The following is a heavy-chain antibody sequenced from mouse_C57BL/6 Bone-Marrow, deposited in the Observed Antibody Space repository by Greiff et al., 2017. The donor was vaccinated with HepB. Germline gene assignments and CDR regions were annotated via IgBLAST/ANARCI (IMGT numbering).Heavy chain of an antibody. Sequence: EVQLVESGGGLVQPKGSLKLSCAASGFSFNTYAMNWVRQAPGKGLEWVARIRSKSNNYATYYADSVKDRFTISRDDSESMLYLQMNNLKTEDTAMYYCVRQDYDYDGAWFAYWGQGTLVTVSA. J-gene: IGHJ3*01. D-gene: IGHD2-4*01. CDR2: IRSKSNNYAT. CDR1: GFSFNTYA. V-gene: IGHV10-1*01. CDR3: VRQDYDYDGAWFAY.